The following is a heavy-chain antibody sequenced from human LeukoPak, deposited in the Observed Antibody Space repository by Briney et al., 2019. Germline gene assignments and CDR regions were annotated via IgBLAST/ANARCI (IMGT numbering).Heavy chain of an antibody. CDR2: IYYSGST. CDR3: ARETSQKGAHYMDV. CDR1: GASLSSYY. Sequence: SETLSLTCTFSGASLSSYYWSWIRQPPGKGLEWIGYIYYSGSTNYNPSLKSRVTISVDTSKNQFSLKLSSVTAADTAVYYCARETSQKGAHYMDVWGKGTTVTISS. J-gene: IGHJ6*03. D-gene: IGHD3-16*01. V-gene: IGHV4-59*01.